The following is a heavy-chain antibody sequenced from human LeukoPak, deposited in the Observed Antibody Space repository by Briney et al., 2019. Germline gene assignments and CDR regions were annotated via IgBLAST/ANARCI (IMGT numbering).Heavy chain of an antibody. D-gene: IGHD5-18*01. CDR3: AKDIGRIQYYYYYYMDV. Sequence: GGSLRLSCAASGFTFDDYAMHWVRQAPGKGLEWVSLISGDGGSTYYADSVKGRFTISRDNSKNSLYLQMNSLRTEDTPLYYCAKDIGRIQYYYYYYMDVWGKGTTVTVSS. V-gene: IGHV3-43*02. CDR2: ISGDGGST. J-gene: IGHJ6*03. CDR1: GFTFDDYA.